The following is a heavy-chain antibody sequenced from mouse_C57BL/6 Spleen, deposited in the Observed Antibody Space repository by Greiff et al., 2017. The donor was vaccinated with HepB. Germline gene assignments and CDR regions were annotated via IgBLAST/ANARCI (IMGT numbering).Heavy chain of an antibody. CDR3: ARRNNYYGSSYDWYFDV. V-gene: IGHV1-63*01. CDR2: IYPGGGYT. J-gene: IGHJ1*03. D-gene: IGHD1-1*01. Sequence: QVQLKESGAELVRPGTSVKMSCKASGYTFTNYWIGWAKQRPGHGLEWIGDIYPGGGYTNYNEKFKGKATLTADKSSSTAYMQFSSLTSEDSAIYYCARRNNYYGSSYDWYFDVWGTGTTVTVSS. CDR1: GYTFTNYW.